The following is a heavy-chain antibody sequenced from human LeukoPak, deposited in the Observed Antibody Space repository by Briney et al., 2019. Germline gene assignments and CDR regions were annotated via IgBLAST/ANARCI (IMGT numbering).Heavy chain of an antibody. CDR1: GFTFSSYC. CDR2: IKQDGSEK. CDR3: ARKGLPDY. Sequence: PGGSLRLSCAASGFTFSSYCMSWVRQAPGKGLEWVANIKQDGSEKYYVDSVKGRFTISRDNAKSSLFLQMNSLRAEDTAAYYCARKGLPDYWGQGTLVTVSS. J-gene: IGHJ4*02. V-gene: IGHV3-7*01.